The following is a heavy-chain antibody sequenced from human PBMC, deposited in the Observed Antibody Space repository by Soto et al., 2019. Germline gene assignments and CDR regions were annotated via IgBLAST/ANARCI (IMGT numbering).Heavy chain of an antibody. J-gene: IGHJ4*02. Sequence: ASVKVSCKASGYTFTSYGISWVRPAPGQGLEWMGWISAYNGNTNYAQKLQGRVTMTRDTSTSAVYMVLSSLRSEDTAVYYCARIAAAGLTYFDFWGQGTPVTVSS. D-gene: IGHD6-13*01. CDR3: ARIAAAGLTYFDF. CDR2: ISAYNGNT. CDR1: GYTFTSYG. V-gene: IGHV1-18*04.